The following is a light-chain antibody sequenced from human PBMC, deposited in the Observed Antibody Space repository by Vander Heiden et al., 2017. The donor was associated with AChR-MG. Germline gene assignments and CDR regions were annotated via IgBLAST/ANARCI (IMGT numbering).Light chain of an antibody. J-gene: IGKJ1*01. CDR3: QQSYSTQT. V-gene: IGKV1-39*01. Sequence: DIQMTKSPSSLSASVGDRVTITCRASQSISTFLHWYQRKPGKAPKLLIYSASNLESGVPSRFTGSGSGTDFTLTITSLQPEDFATYYCQQSYSTQTFGQGTKVETK. CDR1: QSISTF. CDR2: SAS.